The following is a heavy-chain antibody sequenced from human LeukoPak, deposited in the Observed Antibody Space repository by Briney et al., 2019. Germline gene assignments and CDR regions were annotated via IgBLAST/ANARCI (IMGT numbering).Heavy chain of an antibody. D-gene: IGHD1-14*01. CDR2: IYADGST. V-gene: IGHV3-53*01. CDR1: GFNVSSNY. J-gene: IGHJ3*02. Sequence: PGGSLRLSCAASGFNVSSNYMSWLRQAPGKRLEWVSLIYADGSTYYADSVKGRFTISRDNSTNTLYLQLNSLRAEDTALYYCAKDPSRIDAFDIWGQGTMVTVSS. CDR3: AKDPSRIDAFDI.